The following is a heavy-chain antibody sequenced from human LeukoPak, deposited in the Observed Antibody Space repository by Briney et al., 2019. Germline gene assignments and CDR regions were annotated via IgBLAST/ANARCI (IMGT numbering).Heavy chain of an antibody. CDR2: IRFDGSNK. Sequence: PGGSLRLSCAASGFTFSSYGMHWVRQAPGKGLEWVAFIRFDGSNKYYADSVKGRFTISRDNSKNTLYLQMNSLRAEDTAVCYCAKDGGHSSSWYWFDPWGQGTLVTVSS. CDR3: AKDGGHSSSWYWFDP. D-gene: IGHD6-13*01. J-gene: IGHJ5*02. V-gene: IGHV3-30*02. CDR1: GFTFSSYG.